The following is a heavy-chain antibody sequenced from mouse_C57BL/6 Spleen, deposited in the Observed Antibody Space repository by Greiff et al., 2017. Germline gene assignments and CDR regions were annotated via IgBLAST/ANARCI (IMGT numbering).Heavy chain of an antibody. V-gene: IGHV1-64*01. J-gene: IGHJ2*01. CDR3: ARSESLLFYFDY. D-gene: IGHD2-10*01. CDR2: IHPNSGST. CDR1: GYTFTSYW. Sequence: VQLQQPGAELLKPGASVKLSCKASGYTFTSYWMHWVKQRPGQGLEWIGMIHPNSGSTNYNEKFKSKATLTVDKSSSTAYMQLSSLTSEDSAVYYCARSESLLFYFDYWGQGTTLTVSS.